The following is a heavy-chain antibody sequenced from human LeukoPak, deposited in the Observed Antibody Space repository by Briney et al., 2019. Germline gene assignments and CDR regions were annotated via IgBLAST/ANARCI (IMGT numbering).Heavy chain of an antibody. D-gene: IGHD3-22*01. V-gene: IGHV3-48*01. J-gene: IGHJ3*02. CDR2: ISSSSSTI. Sequence: GGSLRLSCAASGFTFSSYSMNWVRQAPGKGLEWVSYISSSSSTIYYADSVKGRFTISRDNAKNSLYLQMNSLRAEDTAVYYCASRHGLYYYDSRHAFDIWGQGTMVTVSS. CDR3: ASRHGLYYYDSRHAFDI. CDR1: GFTFSSYS.